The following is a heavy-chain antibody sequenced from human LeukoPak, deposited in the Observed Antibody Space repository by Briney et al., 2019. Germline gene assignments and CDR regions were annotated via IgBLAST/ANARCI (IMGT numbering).Heavy chain of an antibody. D-gene: IGHD2-2*01. V-gene: IGHV3-33*03. J-gene: IGHJ4*02. CDR3: ARGGVPAAPIDY. CDR1: GFTFSSYG. Sequence: PGGSLRLSCAASGFTFSSYGMHWVRQAPGKGLEWVAVIWYDGSNKYYADSVKGRFTISRDNAKNSLYLQMNSLRAEDTALYYCARGGVPAAPIDYWGQGTLVTVSS. CDR2: IWYDGSNK.